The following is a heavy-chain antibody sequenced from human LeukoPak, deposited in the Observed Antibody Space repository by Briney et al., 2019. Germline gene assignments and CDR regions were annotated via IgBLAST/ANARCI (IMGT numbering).Heavy chain of an antibody. CDR3: ARLLWFGEPHFDY. Sequence: ASVKVSRKASGYTFTGYYMHWVRQAPGQGLEWMGWVNPNSGGTNYAQKFQGRVTMTRDTSISTAYMELSRLRSDDTAVYYCARLLWFGEPHFDYWGQGTLVTVSS. D-gene: IGHD3-10*01. V-gene: IGHV1-2*02. CDR2: VNPNSGGT. CDR1: GYTFTGYY. J-gene: IGHJ4*02.